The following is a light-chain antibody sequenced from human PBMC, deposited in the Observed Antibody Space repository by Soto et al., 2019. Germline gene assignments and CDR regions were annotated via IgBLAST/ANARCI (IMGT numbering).Light chain of an antibody. CDR2: QTS. V-gene: IGKV3-11*01. CDR1: QYINTR. CDR3: HQRQSWPRT. J-gene: IGKJ1*01. Sequence: EIVLTQSPATLSSIPDDRVTLSCRASQYINTRLAWYQHRPGQAPRLLIYQTSIRAAGIPARFSASGSGTDFTLTISDVQPEDFALYYCHQRQSWPRTFGQGTKVDIK.